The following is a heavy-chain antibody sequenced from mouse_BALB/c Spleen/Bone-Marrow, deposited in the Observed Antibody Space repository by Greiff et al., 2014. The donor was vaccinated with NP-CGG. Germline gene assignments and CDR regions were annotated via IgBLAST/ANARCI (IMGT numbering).Heavy chain of an antibody. CDR2: ISSGGSYT. CDR1: GFTFSSYA. CDR3: ARQDYYGSSPHWYFDV. J-gene: IGHJ1*01. D-gene: IGHD1-1*01. V-gene: IGHV5-9-3*01. Sequence: VQLKESGGGLVKPGGSLKLSCAASGFTFSSYAMSWVRQTPEKRLEWVATISSGGSYTYYADSVKGRFTISRDTAKNTLYLQMSRLRSEDTAMYYCARQDYYGSSPHWYFDVWGAGTTVTVSS.